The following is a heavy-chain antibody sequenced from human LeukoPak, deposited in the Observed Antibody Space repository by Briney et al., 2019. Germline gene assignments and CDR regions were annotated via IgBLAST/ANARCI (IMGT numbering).Heavy chain of an antibody. D-gene: IGHD3-22*01. V-gene: IGHV5-51*01. J-gene: IGHJ5*02. CDR2: IYPGDSNT. CDR1: GYSFSSFW. Sequence: GESLKISCKGSGYSFSSFWIVWVRQMAGKGLEWMGIIYPGDSNTRYSPSFQGQVTISADKSISTAYLQWSSLKASDTAIYYCARTYYYDSSAYFDWFDPWGQGTLVTVSS. CDR3: ARTYYYDSSAYFDWFDP.